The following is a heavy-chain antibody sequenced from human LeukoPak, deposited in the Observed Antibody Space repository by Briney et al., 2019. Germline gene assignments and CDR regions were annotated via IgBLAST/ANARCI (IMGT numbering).Heavy chain of an antibody. V-gene: IGHV4-59*01. Sequence: SETLSLTCTVSGGSISSYYWSWIRQPPGKGLEWIGYIYYSGSTNYNPSLKSRVTISVDTSKNQFSLKLSSVTAADTAVYYCARQLGYCSSTSCYTWFDPWGQGTLVTVSS. CDR3: ARQLGYCSSTSCYTWFDP. D-gene: IGHD2-2*02. J-gene: IGHJ5*02. CDR1: GGSISSYY. CDR2: IYYSGST.